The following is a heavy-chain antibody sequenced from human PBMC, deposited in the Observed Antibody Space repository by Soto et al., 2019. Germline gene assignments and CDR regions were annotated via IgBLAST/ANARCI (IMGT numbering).Heavy chain of an antibody. Sequence: GGSLRLSCAASGFTFDNYAMNWVRQAPGKGLEWVSTISGSSDSTYYADSVKGRFTISRDNSKNTLFLQMNGLRAEDTAMYYCAKRETDYRGWLHFDFWGQGTPVTVSS. CDR3: AKRETDYRGWLHFDF. CDR2: ISGSSDST. V-gene: IGHV3-23*01. CDR1: GFTFDNYA. J-gene: IGHJ4*02. D-gene: IGHD3-9*01.